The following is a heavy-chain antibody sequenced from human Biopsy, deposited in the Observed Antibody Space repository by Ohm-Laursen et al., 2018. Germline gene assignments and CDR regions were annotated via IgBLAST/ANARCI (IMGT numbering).Heavy chain of an antibody. CDR1: GGSISSYY. CDR3: GRREVVITRDAFDT. J-gene: IGHJ3*02. V-gene: IGHV4-59*12. D-gene: IGHD3-22*01. CDR2: VYYSGST. Sequence: SQTLSLTCAVSGGSISSYYWTWIRQPPGKGLEWIGAVYYSGSTNRNPSLKSRVTILVDTSKNQFSLKLHSVTAADTAVYYCGRREVVITRDAFDTWGRGTMVTVSS.